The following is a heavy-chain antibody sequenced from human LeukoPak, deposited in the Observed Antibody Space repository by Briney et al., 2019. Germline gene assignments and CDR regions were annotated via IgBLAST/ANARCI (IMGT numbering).Heavy chain of an antibody. CDR1: GFTFSNYW. Sequence: GGSLRLSCAASGFTFSNYWMTWVRQAPGRGLEWLANINEDGSVEYYVDSMKGRLTISRDNAKKSLYLQMNSLRADDTAVFYCARGSGYDTIDYWGQGSLVTVSS. CDR2: INEDGSVE. CDR3: ARGSGYDTIDY. D-gene: IGHD5-12*01. V-gene: IGHV3-7*01. J-gene: IGHJ4*02.